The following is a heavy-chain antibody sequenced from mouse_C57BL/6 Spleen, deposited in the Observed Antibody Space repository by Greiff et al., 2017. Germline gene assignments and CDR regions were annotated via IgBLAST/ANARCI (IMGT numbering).Heavy chain of an antibody. V-gene: IGHV1-18*01. CDR3: ARYDYDEGGYAMDY. CDR2: INPNNGGT. Sequence: EVQLQQSGPELVKPGASVKIPCKASGYTFTDYNMDWVKQSHGKSLEWIGDINPNNGGTIYNQKFKGKATLTVDKSSSTAYMELRSLTSEDTAVYYCARYDYDEGGYAMDYWGQGTSVTVSS. J-gene: IGHJ4*01. D-gene: IGHD2-4*01. CDR1: GYTFTDYN.